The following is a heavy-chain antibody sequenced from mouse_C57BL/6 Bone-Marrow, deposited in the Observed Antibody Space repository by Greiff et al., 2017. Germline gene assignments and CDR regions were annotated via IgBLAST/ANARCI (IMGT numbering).Heavy chain of an antibody. CDR3: ARPYYGSSYRFAY. D-gene: IGHD1-1*01. CDR2: IDPANGNT. CDR1: GFNIKNTY. J-gene: IGHJ3*01. Sequence: EVQLQESVAELVRPGASVKLSCTASGFNIKNTYMHWVKQRPEQGLEWIGRIDPANGNTKYAPKFQGKATITADTSSNTAYLQLSSLTSEDTAIYYCARPYYGSSYRFAYWGQGTLVTVSA. V-gene: IGHV14-3*01.